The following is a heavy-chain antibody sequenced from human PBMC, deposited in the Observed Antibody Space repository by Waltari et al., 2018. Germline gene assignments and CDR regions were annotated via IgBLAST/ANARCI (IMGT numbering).Heavy chain of an antibody. J-gene: IGHJ4*02. CDR2: IGSSGNT. V-gene: IGHV3-23*01. CDR1: GFTFSTFA. Sequence: EVQLLESGGGWAQPGGSLRLSCAASGFTFSTFAMSWVRQAPGKGLEWVSTIGSSGNTYYADSVEGRFTISRDNSGNTLFLQMNSLRAGDTAVYFCAKGSCSTTSCSYYSFGQPTDYWGQGTPVAVSS. D-gene: IGHD2-2*01. CDR3: AKGSCSTTSCSYYSFGQPTDY.